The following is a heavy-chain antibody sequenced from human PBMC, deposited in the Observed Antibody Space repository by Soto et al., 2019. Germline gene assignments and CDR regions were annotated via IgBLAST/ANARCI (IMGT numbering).Heavy chain of an antibody. CDR1: GFTFGTYG. J-gene: IGHJ4*02. Sequence: EVQLLESGGGLVQPGGSLRLSCAASGFTFGTYGMSWVRQAPGKGLEWVSAISGSGGSTYYADSVEGRFTISRDNSKNSLYLQMNSLRAEDTAVYYCAKYYDGGQRAYWGQGTLVTVSS. CDR3: AKYYDGGQRAY. D-gene: IGHD3-22*01. CDR2: ISGSGGST. V-gene: IGHV3-23*01.